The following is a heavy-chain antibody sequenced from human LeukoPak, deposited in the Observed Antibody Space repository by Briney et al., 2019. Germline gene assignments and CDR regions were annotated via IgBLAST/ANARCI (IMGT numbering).Heavy chain of an antibody. D-gene: IGHD5-18*01. CDR1: GFTFSSYW. CDR2: IKQDGSEK. CDR3: AREGDTADYYYYGMDV. V-gene: IGHV3-7*01. J-gene: IGHJ6*02. Sequence: PGGSLRLSCAASGFTFSSYWMSWVRQAPGKGLEWVANIKQDGSEKYYVDSVKGRFTISRDNAKNSLYLQMNSLRAEDTAVYYCAREGDTADYYYYGMDVWGQGTTVTVSS.